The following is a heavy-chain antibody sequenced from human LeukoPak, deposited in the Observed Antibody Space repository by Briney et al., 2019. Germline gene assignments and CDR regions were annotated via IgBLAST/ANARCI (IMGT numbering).Heavy chain of an antibody. Sequence: GGSLRLSCAASGFTFSSYWMHWVRQAPGKGLVWVLRINSDGSSTSYADSVKGRFTISRDNAKNTLYLQMNSLRAEDTAVYYCARDGLLYSSSFLSSWGQGTLVTVSS. CDR2: INSDGSST. D-gene: IGHD6-13*01. CDR3: ARDGLLYSSSFLSS. J-gene: IGHJ5*02. CDR1: GFTFSSYW. V-gene: IGHV3-74*01.